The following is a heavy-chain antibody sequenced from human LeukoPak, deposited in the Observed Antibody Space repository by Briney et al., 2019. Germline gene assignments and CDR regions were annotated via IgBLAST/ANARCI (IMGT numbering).Heavy chain of an antibody. D-gene: IGHD6-13*01. Sequence: GGSLRLSCAASGFTFSSYGMNWVRQAPGKGLEWVSYISSSSSTIYYADSVKGRFTISRDNAKNSLYLQMNSLRAEDTAVYYCARDLVFSSSRLYYYYYMDVWGKGTTVTVSS. CDR3: ARDLVFSSSRLYYYYYMDV. J-gene: IGHJ6*03. CDR1: GFTFSSYG. V-gene: IGHV3-48*01. CDR2: ISSSSSTI.